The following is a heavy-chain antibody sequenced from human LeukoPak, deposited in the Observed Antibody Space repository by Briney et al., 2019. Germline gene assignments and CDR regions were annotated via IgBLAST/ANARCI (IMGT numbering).Heavy chain of an antibody. J-gene: IGHJ3*02. Sequence: GGSLRLSCAASGFTVSSNYMSWVRQAPGKGLEWVSVMYSSGNTNYADSVKGRFIISRDNSKNTLYLQMNSLGAEDTAVYYCARDSPYSDYLIGGAFNIWGQGTMVTVSS. CDR2: MYSSGNT. V-gene: IGHV3-53*01. D-gene: IGHD4-11*01. CDR1: GFTVSSNY. CDR3: ARDSPYSDYLIGGAFNI.